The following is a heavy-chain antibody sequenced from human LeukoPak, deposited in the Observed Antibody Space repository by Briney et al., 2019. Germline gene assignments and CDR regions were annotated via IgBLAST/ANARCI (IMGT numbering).Heavy chain of an antibody. CDR1: GGSISSYY. J-gene: IGHJ5*02. Sequence: SETLSLTCTVSGGSISSYYWSWIRQPPGKGLEWIGYIYYSGSTNYNPSLKSRVTISVDTSKNQFSLKLRSVTAADTAVYYCASGHVWCNYGDYASWFDPWGQGTLVTVSS. CDR3: ASGHVWCNYGDYASWFDP. CDR2: IYYSGST. D-gene: IGHD4-17*01. V-gene: IGHV4-59*12.